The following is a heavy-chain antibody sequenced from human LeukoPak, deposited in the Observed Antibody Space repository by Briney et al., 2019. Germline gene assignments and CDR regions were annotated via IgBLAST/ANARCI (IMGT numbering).Heavy chain of an antibody. V-gene: IGHV4-30-4*08. Sequence: PSQTLSLTCTVSGGSISSANHFWSWVPQSPGEGLEWIGYIHYDGRAHYNPSLKSRVSMSLDMSKNQFSLSLSSVTAADTAIYYCAREVITPGDSDGFDLWGQGTMVSVSS. D-gene: IGHD2-2*01. J-gene: IGHJ3*01. CDR1: GGSISSANHF. CDR3: AREVITPGDSDGFDL. CDR2: IHYDGRA.